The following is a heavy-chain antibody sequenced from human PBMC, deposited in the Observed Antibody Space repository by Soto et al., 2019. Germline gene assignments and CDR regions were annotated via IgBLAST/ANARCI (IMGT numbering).Heavy chain of an antibody. V-gene: IGHV3-49*04. CDR2: IRSKAYGGTT. D-gene: IGHD3-22*01. Sequence: GGSLRLSCTASGFTFGDYAMSWVRQAPGKGLEWVGFIRSKAYGGTTEYAASVKGRFTISRDDSKSIAYLQMNSLKTEDTAVFYCTRTAGYYDSSGYYSGYYYYGMDVWGRGTTVTVSS. CDR1: GFTFGDYA. J-gene: IGHJ6*02. CDR3: TRTAGYYDSSGYYSGYYYYGMDV.